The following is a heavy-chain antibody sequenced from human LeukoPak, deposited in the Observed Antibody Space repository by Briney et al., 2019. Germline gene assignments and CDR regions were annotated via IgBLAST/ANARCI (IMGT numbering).Heavy chain of an antibody. V-gene: IGHV3-30*18. J-gene: IGHJ5*02. CDR3: AKNSGSYPNNWFDP. Sequence: GGSLRLSCAASGFTFSSYEMNWVRQAPGKGLEWVAVITYDGSNKYHADSVKGRFTISRDNSKNTLYLQMNSLRAEDTAVYYCAKNSGSYPNNWFDPWGQGTLVTVPS. CDR1: GFTFSSYE. D-gene: IGHD1-26*01. CDR2: ITYDGSNK.